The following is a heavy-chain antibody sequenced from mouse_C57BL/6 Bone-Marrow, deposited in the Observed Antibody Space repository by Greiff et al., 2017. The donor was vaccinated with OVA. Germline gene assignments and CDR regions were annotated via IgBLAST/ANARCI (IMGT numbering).Heavy chain of an antibody. CDR3: ARDNWDWYFDD. J-gene: IGHJ1*01. D-gene: IGHD4-1*01. CDR1: GFTFSDFY. V-gene: IGHV7-1*02. Sequence: EVKVVESGGGLVQPGGSLRLSCATSGFTFSDFYMEWVRQPPGKRLEWIAASRNKANDYTTEYSASVKGRFIVSRDTSQSILYLQMNALRAEDAAIYYCARDNWDWYFDDWGAGTTVTVSS. CDR2: SRNKANDYTT.